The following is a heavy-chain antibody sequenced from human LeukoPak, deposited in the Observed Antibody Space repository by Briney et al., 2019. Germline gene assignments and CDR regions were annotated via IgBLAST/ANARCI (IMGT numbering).Heavy chain of an antibody. V-gene: IGHV6-1*01. D-gene: IGHD3-10*01. CDR3: AREGSYGRLDY. CDR2: TYYRSRWFH. J-gene: IGHJ4*02. CDR1: GNSVSSDSVA. Sequence: SQTLSLTRAISGNSVSSDSVAWNWVRQSPSRGLEWLGRTYYRSRWFHDYAVSVNSRITISPDTSKNQFSLQLRSVTPEDSAVYYCAREGSYGRLDYWGQGTVVSVSS.